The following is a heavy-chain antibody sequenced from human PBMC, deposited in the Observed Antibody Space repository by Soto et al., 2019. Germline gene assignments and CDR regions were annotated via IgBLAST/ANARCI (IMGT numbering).Heavy chain of an antibody. V-gene: IGHV1-3*01. CDR2: INAGNGNT. J-gene: IGHJ4*02. CDR1: GYTFTSYA. Sequence: ASVKVSCKASGYTFTSYAIHWVRQAPGQRLEWMGWINAGNGNTKYSQKFQGRATITRDTSASTAYMELSSLRSEDTAAYYCARSRVVPAAIWFALRQWCQGTLVTVSS. D-gene: IGHD2-2*01. CDR3: ARSRVVPAAIWFALRQ.